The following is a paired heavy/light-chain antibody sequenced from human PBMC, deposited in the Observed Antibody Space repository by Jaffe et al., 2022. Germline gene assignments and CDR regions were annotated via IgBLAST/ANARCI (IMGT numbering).Heavy chain of an antibody. V-gene: IGHV7-4-1*02. D-gene: IGHD3-3*01. Sequence: QVQLVQSGSELKKPGASVKVSCKASGYTFTSYAMNWVRQAPGQGLEWMGWINTNTGNPTYAQGFTGRFVFSLDTSVSTAYLQISSLKAEDTAVYYCARDGGYYDFWSGYYHGGLPNWFDPWGQGTLVTVSS. CDR1: GYTFTSYA. CDR3: ARDGGYYDFWSGYYHGGLPNWFDP. J-gene: IGHJ5*02. CDR2: INTNTGNP.
Light chain of an antibody. CDR2: DAS. CDR3: QQFNNYPLT. CDR1: QGISSA. V-gene: IGKV1D-13*01. J-gene: IGKJ3*01. Sequence: AIQLTQSPSSLSASVGDRVTITCRASQGISSALAWYQQKPGKAPKLLIYDASSLESGVPSRFSGSGSGTDFTLTISSLQPEDFATYYCQQFNNYPLTFGPGTKVDIK.